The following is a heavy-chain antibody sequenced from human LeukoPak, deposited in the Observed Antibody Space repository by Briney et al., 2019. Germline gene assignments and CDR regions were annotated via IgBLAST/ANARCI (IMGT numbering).Heavy chain of an antibody. J-gene: IGHJ4*02. D-gene: IGHD3-22*01. CDR3: ARGAYYDSSGYSDFDY. V-gene: IGHV1-46*01. CDR1: GYTFTSYY. CDR2: INPSGGST. Sequence: GASVKVSCKASGYTFTSYYMHWVRQAPGQGLEWMGIINPSGGSTSYAQKFQGRVTMTRDTSTSTVYMELSSLRSEDTAVYYCARGAYYDSSGYSDFDYWGPGTLVTVSS.